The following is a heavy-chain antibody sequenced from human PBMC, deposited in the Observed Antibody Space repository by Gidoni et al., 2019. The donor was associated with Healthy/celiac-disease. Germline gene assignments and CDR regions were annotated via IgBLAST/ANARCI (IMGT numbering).Heavy chain of an antibody. CDR1: GFTFSSYA. J-gene: IGHJ4*02. D-gene: IGHD2-2*01. CDR3: ARGPGYCSSTSCPNYFDY. Sequence: QVQLVESGGGVVQPGRSRRLSCAASGFTFSSYAMHWVRQAPGKGLEWVAVISYDGSNKYYADSVKGRFTISRDNSKNTLYLQMNSLRAEDTAVYYCARGPGYCSSTSCPNYFDYWGQGTLVTVSS. V-gene: IGHV3-30-3*01. CDR2: ISYDGSNK.